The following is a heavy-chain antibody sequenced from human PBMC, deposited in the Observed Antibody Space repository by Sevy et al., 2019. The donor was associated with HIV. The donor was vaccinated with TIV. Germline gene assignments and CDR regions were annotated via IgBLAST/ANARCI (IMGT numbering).Heavy chain of an antibody. Sequence: GGSLRLSCAASGFTFSNFEMNWVRQAPGKGLEWISYITSSGSTIYYADSVQGRFTISRDNAKNSLFLQMNSLRAEDTAVYYWARATYYYDSSGPYYFDYWGQGTLVTVSS. V-gene: IGHV3-48*03. CDR3: ARATYYYDSSGPYYFDY. CDR2: ITSSGSTI. D-gene: IGHD3-22*01. CDR1: GFTFSNFE. J-gene: IGHJ4*02.